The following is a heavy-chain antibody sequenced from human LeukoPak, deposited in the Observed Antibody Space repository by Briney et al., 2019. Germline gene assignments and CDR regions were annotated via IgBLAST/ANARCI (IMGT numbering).Heavy chain of an antibody. V-gene: IGHV3-15*01. CDR3: TTVYCSSTSCAMSGNY. CDR2: IKSKTEGETA. J-gene: IGHJ4*02. CDR1: GFTFTNAW. Sequence: EGSLRLSCAASGFTFTNAWMSWVRQAPGKGLEWVGRIKSKTEGETADYAAPVKGRFTISRDDSKNTLYLHMNSLKTEDTAVYYCTTVYCSSTSCAMSGNYWGQGTLVTVSS. D-gene: IGHD2-2*01.